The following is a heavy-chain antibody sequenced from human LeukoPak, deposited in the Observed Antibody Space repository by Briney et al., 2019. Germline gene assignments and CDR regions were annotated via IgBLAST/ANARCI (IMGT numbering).Heavy chain of an antibody. D-gene: IGHD5-12*01. J-gene: IGHJ4*02. CDR3: ARAPVATRHFDY. CDR1: GGSISSGGYF. V-gene: IGHV4-31*11. Sequence: SETLSLTCAVSGGSISSGGYFWSWIRQHPGKGLEWIGYIYYSGSTYYNPSLKSRVTISVDTSKNQFSLNLNSVTAADTAVYYCARAPVATRHFDYWGQGTLVTVPS. CDR2: IYYSGST.